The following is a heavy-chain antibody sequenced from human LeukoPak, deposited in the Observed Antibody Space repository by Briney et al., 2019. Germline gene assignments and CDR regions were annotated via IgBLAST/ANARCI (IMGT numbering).Heavy chain of an antibody. V-gene: IGHV1-18*01. CDR3: ARGSEDIVVVPARGYYYYYMDV. CDR1: GYTFTSYG. D-gene: IGHD2-2*01. CDR2: ISAYNGNT. J-gene: IGHJ6*03. Sequence: ASVKVSCEASGYTFTSYGISWVRQAPGQGLEWMGWISAYNGNTNYAQKLQGRVTMTTDTSTSTAYMELRSLRSDDTAVYYCARGSEDIVVVPARGYYYYYMDVWGKGTTVTVSS.